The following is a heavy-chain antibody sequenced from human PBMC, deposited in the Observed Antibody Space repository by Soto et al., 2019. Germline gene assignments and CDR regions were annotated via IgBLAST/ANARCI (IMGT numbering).Heavy chain of an antibody. D-gene: IGHD3-22*01. Sequence: QVQLVQSGAEVKKPGASVKVSCKASGYTFTSYGISWVRQAPGQGLEWMGWISAYNGNTNYEQKLQGRVTMTTDTTTSPAYMELRSLRSDDTAVYYGSMVSYYYDSSGYYHPYWGQGTLVTVSS. V-gene: IGHV1-18*01. CDR3: SMVSYYYDSSGYYHPY. CDR1: GYTFTSYG. CDR2: ISAYNGNT. J-gene: IGHJ4*02.